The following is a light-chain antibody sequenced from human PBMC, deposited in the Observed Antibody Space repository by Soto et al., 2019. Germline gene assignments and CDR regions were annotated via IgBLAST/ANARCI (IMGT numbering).Light chain of an antibody. CDR3: VKWDSHRSAVI. CDR1: SSNIGNNY. CDR2: DNN. V-gene: IGLV1-51*01. Sequence: QSVLTQPPSVSAAPGQKVTISCSGSSSNIGNNYVSWYQLLPGTAPKLLTYDNNQRTAGMPDRFSGSKAGASSTLAITGLYNGHEADYFCVKWDSHRSAVIFGGGTKPTAL. J-gene: IGLJ2*01.